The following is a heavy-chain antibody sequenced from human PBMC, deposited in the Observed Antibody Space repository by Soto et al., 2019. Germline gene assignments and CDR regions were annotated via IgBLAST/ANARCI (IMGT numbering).Heavy chain of an antibody. Sequence: EVQLVESGGGLVQPGRSLRLSCAASGFTFDDYAMHWVRQAPGKGLEWVSGISWNSGSIGYADSVKGRFTISRDNAXXSLYLQMNSLRDEDTALYYCAKGTRYYYDSSGSDYWGQGTLVTVSS. V-gene: IGHV3-9*01. D-gene: IGHD3-22*01. J-gene: IGHJ4*02. CDR1: GFTFDDYA. CDR3: AKGTRYYYDSSGSDY. CDR2: ISWNSGSI.